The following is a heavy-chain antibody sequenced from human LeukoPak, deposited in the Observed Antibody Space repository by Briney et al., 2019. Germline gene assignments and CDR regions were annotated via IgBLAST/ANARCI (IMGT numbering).Heavy chain of an antibody. Sequence: GGSLRLSCAASGFTVSSNYMSWVRQAPGKGLEWVSVIYSGGSTYYADSVKGRFTISRDNSKNTLYLQMNSLRAEDTAVYYCASEFDTANAFGIWGQGTMVTVSS. D-gene: IGHD5-18*01. CDR2: IYSGGST. J-gene: IGHJ3*02. V-gene: IGHV3-53*01. CDR3: ASEFDTANAFGI. CDR1: GFTVSSNY.